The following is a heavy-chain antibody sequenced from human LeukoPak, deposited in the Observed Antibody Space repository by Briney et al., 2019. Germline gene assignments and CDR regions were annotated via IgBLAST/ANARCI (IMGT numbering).Heavy chain of an antibody. CDR3: ARGAAAGWLTVNEYYYYYMDV. CDR1: GYTFTSYD. D-gene: IGHD6-13*01. J-gene: IGHJ6*03. CDR2: MNPNSGNT. V-gene: IGHV1-8*01. Sequence: ASVKVSCKASGYTFTSYDINWVRQATGQGLEWMGWMNPNSGNTGYAQKFQGRVTMTRNTSISTAYMELSSLRSEDTAVYYCARGAAAGWLTVNEYYYYYMDVWGKGTTVTISS.